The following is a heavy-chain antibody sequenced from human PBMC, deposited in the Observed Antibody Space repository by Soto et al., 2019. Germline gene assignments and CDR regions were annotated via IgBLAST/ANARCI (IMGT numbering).Heavy chain of an antibody. J-gene: IGHJ6*03. CDR1: GFTFSSYA. V-gene: IGHV3-23*01. D-gene: IGHD1-7*01. CDR2: ISGNAAST. Sequence: GGSLRLSCAASGFTFSSYAMSWVRQAPGKGLEWASAISGNAASTYYADSVKGRFTISRDQSKNTLYLQMNSLRPEDTALYYCAKRAIPGTPYYYYYYMDVWGRGTTVTVSS. CDR3: AKRAIPGTPYYYYYYMDV.